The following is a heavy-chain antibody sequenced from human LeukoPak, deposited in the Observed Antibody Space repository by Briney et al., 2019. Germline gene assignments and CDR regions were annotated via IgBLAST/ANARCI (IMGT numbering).Heavy chain of an antibody. J-gene: IGHJ5*02. CDR2: IYYSGST. CDR3: ARATGIAARQTGVRTVSRFDP. CDR1: GGSITSDY. Sequence: SETLSLTCTVSGGSITSDYWSWIRQPPGKGLEWIGYIYYSGSTSYNPSLVSRVTISVDTSKNQFSLKLSSVTAADTAVYYCARATGIAARQTGVRTVSRFDPWGQGTLVTVSS. D-gene: IGHD6-6*01. V-gene: IGHV4-59*08.